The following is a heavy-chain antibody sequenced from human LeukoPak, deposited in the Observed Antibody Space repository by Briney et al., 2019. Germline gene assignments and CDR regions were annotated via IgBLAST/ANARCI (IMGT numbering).Heavy chain of an antibody. CDR3: AHTPTSGFDS. CDR1: GFSLSTREVG. CDR2: IYWDDDK. V-gene: IGHV2-5*02. J-gene: IGHJ4*02. Sequence: SGPALVKPTQTLTLTCTFAGFSLSTREVGVGWIRQTPGKALEWLALIYWDDDKRYSPSLMSRLTISKDTSKDQVVLTMTNMDPVDTATYYCAHTPTSGFDSWGQGTLVTVSS.